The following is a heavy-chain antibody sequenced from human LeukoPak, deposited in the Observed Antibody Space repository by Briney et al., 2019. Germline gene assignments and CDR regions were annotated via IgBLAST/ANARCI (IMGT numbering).Heavy chain of an antibody. D-gene: IGHD3-16*01. CDR3: ARGGGLAVDS. CDR1: GFTFSSYT. V-gene: IGHV3-74*01. CDR2: INSDGTGT. J-gene: IGHJ4*02. Sequence: GGSLRLSCAGSGFTFSSYTMNWVRQAPGKGLEWVSRINSDGTGTIYADSVKGRFTISRDNAKNTLYLQMNSLRAEDTAVYYCARGGGLAVDSWGQGTLVTVSS.